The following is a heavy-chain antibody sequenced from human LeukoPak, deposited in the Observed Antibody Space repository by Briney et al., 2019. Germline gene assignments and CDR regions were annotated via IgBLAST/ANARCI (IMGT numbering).Heavy chain of an antibody. J-gene: IGHJ4*02. CDR3: ARVKYDSSGYYGILDY. D-gene: IGHD3-22*01. CDR1: GFTFSSYS. CDR2: ITRSSIYI. Sequence: GSLRLSCAASGFTFSSYSMNWVRQAPGKGLEWVSSITRSSIYIYYADSVKGRFTISRDNARNSLYLQMNGLRAEDTAVYYCARVKYDSSGYYGILDYWGQGTLVTVSS. V-gene: IGHV3-21*01.